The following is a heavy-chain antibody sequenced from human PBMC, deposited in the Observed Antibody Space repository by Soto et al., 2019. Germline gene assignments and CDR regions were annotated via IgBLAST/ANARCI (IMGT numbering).Heavy chain of an antibody. J-gene: IGHJ6*02. CDR1: GFTFSSYS. CDR3: ARVLPAHSSGWYLGYYYGMDV. D-gene: IGHD6-19*01. CDR2: ISSSSSTI. V-gene: IGHV3-48*02. Sequence: GGSLRLSCAASGFTFSSYSMNWVRQAPGKGLERVSYISSSSSTIYYADSVKGRFTISRDNAKNSLYLQMNSLRDEDTAVYYCARVLPAHSSGWYLGYYYGMDVWGQGTTVTVSS.